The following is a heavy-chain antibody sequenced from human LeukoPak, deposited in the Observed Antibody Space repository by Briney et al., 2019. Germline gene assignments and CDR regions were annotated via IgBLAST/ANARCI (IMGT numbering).Heavy chain of an antibody. D-gene: IGHD5-12*01. V-gene: IGHV3-48*03. Sequence: PGGSLRLSCVASGFTFSSYEMNWVRQAPGKGLEWLSYISSSGSSGRTTIYYADSVKGRFTISRDSAKNSVYLQMNSLRAEDTAVYYCASLWVDYYVGQGTLVTVSS. CDR2: ISSSGSSGRTTI. J-gene: IGHJ4*02. CDR3: ASLWVDYY. CDR1: GFTFSSYE.